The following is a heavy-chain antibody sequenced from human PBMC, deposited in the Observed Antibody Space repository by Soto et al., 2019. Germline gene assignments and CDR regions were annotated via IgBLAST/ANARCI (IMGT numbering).Heavy chain of an antibody. CDR1: GFTFSSYA. CDR2: ISGSSTST. CDR3: AKDPYSGFAMENYFDY. D-gene: IGHD2-21*01. Sequence: PGGSLRLSCAASGFTFSSYAMSWVRQAPGKGLEWVSSISGSSTSTYYADSVKGRFTISRDNSKNTLYLQMNSLRAEDTAVYYCAKDPYSGFAMENYFDYWGQGTLVTVSS. J-gene: IGHJ4*02. V-gene: IGHV3-23*01.